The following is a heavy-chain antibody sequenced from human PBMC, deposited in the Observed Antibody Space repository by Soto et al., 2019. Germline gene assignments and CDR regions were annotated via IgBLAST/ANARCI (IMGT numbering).Heavy chain of an antibody. CDR3: ARESDHYQDFFQN. Sequence: ASVKVSCKTSGYPFPSFEVHWIRQAPGQRPEWMGGISNAGSGSIKYSQKFQDRLTITGDKRATTVYMALSSLTSEDTATYYCARESDHYQDFFQNWGQGTLVTVSS. J-gene: IGHJ1*01. CDR2: ISNAGSGSI. D-gene: IGHD3-22*01. CDR1: GYPFPSFE. V-gene: IGHV1-3*01.